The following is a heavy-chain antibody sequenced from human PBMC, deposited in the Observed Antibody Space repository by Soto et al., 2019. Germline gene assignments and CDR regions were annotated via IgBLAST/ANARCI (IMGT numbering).Heavy chain of an antibody. CDR3: AKENGYSSSWFEFDY. V-gene: IGHV3-23*01. CDR1: GFTFSSYA. Sequence: EVQLLESGGGLVQPGGSLRLSCAASGFTFSSYAMSWVRQAPGKGLEWVSAISGSGGSTYYADSVKGRFTISRDNSKNTLYLQMKSLRAEDTAVYDCAKENGYSSSWFEFDYWGQGTLVTVSS. J-gene: IGHJ4*02. CDR2: ISGSGGST. D-gene: IGHD6-13*01.